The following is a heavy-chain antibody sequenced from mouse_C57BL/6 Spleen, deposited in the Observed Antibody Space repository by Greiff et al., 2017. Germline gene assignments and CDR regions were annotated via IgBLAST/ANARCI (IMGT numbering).Heavy chain of an antibody. D-gene: IGHD2-4*01. CDR1: GYAFSSYW. V-gene: IGHV1-80*01. CDR3: ARSDYDYDTYFDD. CDR2: IYPGDGDT. J-gene: IGHJ2*01. Sequence: QVQLQQSGAELVKPGASVKISCKASGYAFSSYWMNWVKQRPGKGLEWIGQIYPGDGDTNYNGKFKGKATLTADKSSSTAYMQLSSLTSEDSAVYFCARSDYDYDTYFDDWGQGTTLTVSS.